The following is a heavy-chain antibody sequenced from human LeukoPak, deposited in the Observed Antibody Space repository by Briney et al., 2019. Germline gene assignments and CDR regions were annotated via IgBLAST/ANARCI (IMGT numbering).Heavy chain of an antibody. Sequence: GGSLRLSCAASGFTFSRYWMSWVRQAPGKGLEWVANIKEDGSEKYYVDSVKCRFTISRDNAKNSLFLQMNSLRAEETAVYYCARGEYYYDGGYWGQGTLVTVSS. CDR3: ARGEYYYDGGY. CDR1: GFTFSRYW. J-gene: IGHJ4*02. CDR2: IKEDGSEK. D-gene: IGHD3-22*01. V-gene: IGHV3-7*04.